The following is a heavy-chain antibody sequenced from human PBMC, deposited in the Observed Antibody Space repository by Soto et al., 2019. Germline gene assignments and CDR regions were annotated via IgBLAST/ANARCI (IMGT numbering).Heavy chain of an antibody. CDR2: IYHTGHA. CDR3: ASKLGPYYYGLDV. J-gene: IGHJ6*02. CDR1: GDSITNNHW. V-gene: IGHV4-4*02. Sequence: TLSLTCTVYGDSITNNHWWTWVRQSPGKGPEMIGEIYHTGHANYNPSLNSRVAISVDKSKNQFSLTLNSVTAADTAVYYCASKLGPYYYGLDVWGQGTTVTVSS. D-gene: IGHD3-16*01.